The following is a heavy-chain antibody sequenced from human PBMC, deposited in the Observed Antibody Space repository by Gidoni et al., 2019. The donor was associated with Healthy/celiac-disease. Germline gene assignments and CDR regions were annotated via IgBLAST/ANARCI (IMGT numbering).Heavy chain of an antibody. CDR1: GGTFSSYA. V-gene: IGHV1-69*04. CDR2: IITSRGIA. Sequence: QVQLVQSGAEVTKPGSSVKVSCKASGGTFSSYAISWVRPDPGQVIEWMGRIITSRGIAIYAQKCQGIVTITADKYTSTAYMELGSLRSEDTAVYYWARDRSFGWSRYYYYYGMDVWGQGTTVTVSS. D-gene: IGHD6-19*01. CDR3: ARDRSFGWSRYYYYYGMDV. J-gene: IGHJ6*02.